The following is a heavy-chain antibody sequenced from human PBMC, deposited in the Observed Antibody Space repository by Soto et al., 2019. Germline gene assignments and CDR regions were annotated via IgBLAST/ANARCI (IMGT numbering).Heavy chain of an antibody. V-gene: IGHV4-59*12. Sequence: SETLSPICTSSSGSINSYYWTWIRQPPGKGLEWIGYIYYSGSTNYNPSLKSRFTISRDNAKNSLYLQMNSLRAEDTAVYYCAREAYGALSGYWGQGTLVTVSS. D-gene: IGHD4-17*01. CDR2: IYYSGST. CDR3: AREAYGALSGY. J-gene: IGHJ4*02. CDR1: SGSINSYY.